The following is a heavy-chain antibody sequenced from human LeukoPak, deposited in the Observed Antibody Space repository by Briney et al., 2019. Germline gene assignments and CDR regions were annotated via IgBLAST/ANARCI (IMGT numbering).Heavy chain of an antibody. Sequence: GGTLRLSCAASGFIFSSHGMNWVRQAPGKGLEWVSSISSSSSYIYYADSVKGRFTISRDNAKNSLYLQMNSLRAEDTAVYYCARDRQYSSRYYYMDVWGKGTTVTVSS. CDR2: ISSSSSYI. D-gene: IGHD6-6*01. CDR1: GFIFSSHG. CDR3: ARDRQYSSRYYYMDV. V-gene: IGHV3-21*01. J-gene: IGHJ6*03.